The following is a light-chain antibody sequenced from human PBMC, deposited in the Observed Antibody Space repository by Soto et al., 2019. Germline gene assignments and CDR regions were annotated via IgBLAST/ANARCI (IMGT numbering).Light chain of an antibody. CDR3: QHYGTTPWT. CDR1: ETFCSGC. V-gene: IGKV3-20*01. CDR2: GAS. Sequence: TVLTQSPATLSLSPGERVTLSCRASETFCSGCLAWYQQKPGQSPRLLIYGASSRATGIPDRFSGSGSGTDFTLTFSRLEPEDFAVYYCQHYGTTPWTFGPGTKVGIK. J-gene: IGKJ1*01.